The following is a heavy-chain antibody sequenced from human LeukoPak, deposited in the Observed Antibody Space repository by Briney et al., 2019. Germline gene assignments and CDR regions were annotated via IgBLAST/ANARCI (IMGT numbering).Heavy chain of an antibody. D-gene: IGHD3-10*01. V-gene: IGHV5-51*01. Sequence: GESLKISCKGSGYTFTTYSIGWVRQMPGKGLEWMGIIYPGDSDTTYSPSFQGQVKISSDKSTTTAYLQWGSLKASDTAMYYCARRITVVRGTGAFDIWGQGTMVTVSS. CDR1: GYTFTTYS. CDR2: IYPGDSDT. CDR3: ARRITVVRGTGAFDI. J-gene: IGHJ3*02.